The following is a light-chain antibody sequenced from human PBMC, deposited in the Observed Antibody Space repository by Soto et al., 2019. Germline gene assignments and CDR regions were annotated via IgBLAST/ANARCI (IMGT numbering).Light chain of an antibody. CDR2: DTS. CDR3: QQYVTSPPMYT. J-gene: IGKJ2*01. CDR1: QSVSSSY. V-gene: IGKV3-20*01. Sequence: ENVLTQSPGTLSLSPGERATLSCRASQSVSSSYLDWYQQKPGQAPRLLIYDTSSRATGIPDRFSGSGSGTDFTLTISRLEPEEFAVYYCQQYVTSPPMYTFGQGTKLEIK.